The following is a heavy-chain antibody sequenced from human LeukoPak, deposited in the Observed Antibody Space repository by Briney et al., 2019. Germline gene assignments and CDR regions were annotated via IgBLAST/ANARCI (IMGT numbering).Heavy chain of an antibody. V-gene: IGHV3-53*01. J-gene: IGHJ4*02. D-gene: IGHD6-19*01. CDR1: GFSVSSNY. CDR3: ARDPHLSGWSDY. Sequence: GVSLRLSCTASGFSVSSNYMSWVRQAPGKGLEWVSVIYSGGRTNYADSVKGRFTISRDNSKNTLYLQMNSLGAEDTAVYYCARDPHLSGWSDYWGQGTLVTVSS. CDR2: IYSGGRT.